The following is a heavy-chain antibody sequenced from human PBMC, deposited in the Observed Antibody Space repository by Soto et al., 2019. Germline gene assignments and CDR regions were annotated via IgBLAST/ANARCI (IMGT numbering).Heavy chain of an antibody. CDR1: GFTVSSNY. CDR2: IYSGGST. Sequence: EVQLMESGGGLVQPGGSLRLSCAASGFTVSSNYMSWVRQAPGKGLEWVSVIYSGGSTYYADSVKGRFTISRDNSKNTLYLQMNSLRAEDTAVYYCARGYCSSTSCYESGHFDYWGQGTLVTVSS. CDR3: ARGYCSSTSCYESGHFDY. V-gene: IGHV3-66*01. J-gene: IGHJ4*02. D-gene: IGHD2-2*01.